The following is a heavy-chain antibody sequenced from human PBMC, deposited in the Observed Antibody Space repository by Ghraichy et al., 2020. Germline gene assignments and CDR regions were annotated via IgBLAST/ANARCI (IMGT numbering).Heavy chain of an antibody. V-gene: IGHV3-23*01. CDR3: AKSPQAAGLYYFDY. CDR1: GFTFSSYA. J-gene: IGHJ4*02. D-gene: IGHD6-13*01. CDR2: ISGSGGTT. Sequence: GGSLRLSCAASGFTFSSYAMSWVRQAPGKGLEWVSAISGSGGTTPYADSVKGRFTISRDNSKNTLYLQMNSLRAEDTAVYYCAKSPQAAGLYYFDYWGQGTRVTVSS.